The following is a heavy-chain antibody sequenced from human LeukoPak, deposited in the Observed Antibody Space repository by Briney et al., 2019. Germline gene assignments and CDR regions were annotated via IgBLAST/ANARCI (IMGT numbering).Heavy chain of an antibody. CDR2: IYTSGST. V-gene: IGHV4-4*07. CDR1: GGSISSYY. D-gene: IGHD2-2*01. Sequence: PSETLSLTCTVSGGSISSYYWSWIRQPAGKGLEWIGRIYTSGSTNYNPSLKSRVTMSVDASKNQFSLKLGSVTAADTAVYYCAGEATALGYCSSTSCQPFDYWGQGTLVTVSS. CDR3: AGEATALGYCSSTSCQPFDY. J-gene: IGHJ4*02.